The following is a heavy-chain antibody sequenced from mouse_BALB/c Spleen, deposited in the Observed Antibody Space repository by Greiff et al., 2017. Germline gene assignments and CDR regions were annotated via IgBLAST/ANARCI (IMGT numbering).Heavy chain of an antibody. J-gene: IGHJ2*01. CDR2: ISSGGSYT. CDR1: GFTFSSYA. V-gene: IGHV5-9-3*01. Sequence: DVMLVESGGGLVKPGGSLKLSCAASGFTFSSYAMSWVRQTPEKRLEWVATISSGGSYTYYPDSVKGRFTISRDNAKNTLYLQMSSLRSEDTAMYYSARHYDEGDYFDYWGPGTTLSVSS. CDR3: ARHYDEGDYFDY. D-gene: IGHD2-12*01.